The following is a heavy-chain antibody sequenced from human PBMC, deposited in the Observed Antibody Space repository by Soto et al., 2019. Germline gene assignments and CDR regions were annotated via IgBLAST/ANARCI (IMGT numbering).Heavy chain of an antibody. CDR1: GGTIISGGYY. CDR2: IYYCGST. D-gene: IGHD3-10*02. V-gene: IGHV4-31*03. Sequence: QVQLQESGPGLVKPSHTLSLTGTVSGGTIISGGYYWNWIRQHPGKVLEWIGYIYYCGSTYYNPSLKCRVTVSVEKSKNQVSLNLSSVTAADTALYYCARSVFTWGQGTLVTVSS. CDR3: ARSVFT. J-gene: IGHJ5*02.